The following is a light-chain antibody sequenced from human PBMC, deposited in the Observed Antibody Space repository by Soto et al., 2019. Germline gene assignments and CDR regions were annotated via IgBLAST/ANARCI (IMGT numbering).Light chain of an antibody. J-gene: IGKJ4*01. CDR3: QQYGTPLT. V-gene: IGKV3-20*01. CDR2: AVS. Sequence: EIVLTQSPGTLSSSPGERVTLSCRASQSVASTYLAWYQQKPGQAPRLLMYAVSTRATGIPDRFSGSGSGTDFTLTISRLEPENIAWYYCQQYGTPLTFGGGTKVDIK. CDR1: QSVASTY.